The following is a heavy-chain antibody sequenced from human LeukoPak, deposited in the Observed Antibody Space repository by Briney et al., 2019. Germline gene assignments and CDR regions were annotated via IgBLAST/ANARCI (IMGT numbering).Heavy chain of an antibody. CDR3: AKFYYGDRKNADY. J-gene: IGHJ4*02. D-gene: IGHD4-17*01. CDR1: GFTFSSYA. CDR2: ISGSGGST. V-gene: IGHV3-23*01. Sequence: GGSLRLSCAASGFTFSSYAMSWVRQAPGKGLEWVSAISGSGGSTSYADSVKGRFTISRDNSKNTLYLQMNSLRAEDTAVYYCAKFYYGDRKNADYWGQGTLVTVSS.